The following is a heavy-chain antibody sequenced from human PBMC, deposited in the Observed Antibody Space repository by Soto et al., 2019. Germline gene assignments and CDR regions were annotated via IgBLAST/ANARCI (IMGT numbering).Heavy chain of an antibody. CDR3: ARGASSIAARIAFDI. CDR2: ISSSSSTI. V-gene: IGHV3-48*01. Sequence: GGSLRLSCAASGFTFSSYSMNWVRQAPGKGLEWVSYISSSSSTIYYADSVKGRFTISRDNAKNSLYLQMNSLRAEDTAVYYCARGASSIAARIAFDIWGQGTMVTVSS. D-gene: IGHD6-6*01. J-gene: IGHJ3*02. CDR1: GFTFSSYS.